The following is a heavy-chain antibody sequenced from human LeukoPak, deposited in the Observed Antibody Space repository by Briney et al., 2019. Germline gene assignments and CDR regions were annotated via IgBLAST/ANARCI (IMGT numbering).Heavy chain of an antibody. CDR1: GFTFSSYD. Sequence: PGGALRLSCAASGFTFSSYDMTWVRQAPGKGLEWMAVISYNGINEYYADSVKGRFTISRDNSKSTLLLQMNSLRAEDTAVYYCAKVRWDNSGWYYLDSWGQGTLVTVSS. CDR2: ISYNGINE. CDR3: AKVRWDNSGWYYLDS. J-gene: IGHJ4*02. D-gene: IGHD6-19*01. V-gene: IGHV3-30*18.